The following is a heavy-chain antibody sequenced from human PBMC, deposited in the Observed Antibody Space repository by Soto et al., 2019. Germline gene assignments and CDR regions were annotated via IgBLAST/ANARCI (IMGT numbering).Heavy chain of an antibody. CDR3: ARVARMLHWKADMDY. CDR1: GGSFSGYY. CDR2: INHSGST. D-gene: IGHD1-1*01. Sequence: SETLSLTCAVYGGSFSGYYWSWIRQPPGKGLEWIGEINHSGSTNYNPSLKSRVTISVDTSKNQFSLKLSSVTAADTAVYYCARVARMLHWKADMDYWGQGTLVTVS. V-gene: IGHV4-34*01. J-gene: IGHJ4*02.